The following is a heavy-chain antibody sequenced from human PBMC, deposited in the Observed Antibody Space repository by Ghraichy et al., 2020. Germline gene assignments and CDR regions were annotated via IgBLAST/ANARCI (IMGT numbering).Heavy chain of an antibody. CDR3: ARDAPLGAEYSDYFYILDV. CDR2: IFYSGNT. V-gene: IGHV4-31*03. J-gene: IGHJ6*02. D-gene: IGHD3-16*01. CDR1: GGSISSGGYF. Sequence: SQTISLTCTVSGGSISSGGYFWSWIRQHPEKGLEWIGYIFYSGNTFYNPSLKTRLSISVDTSKNQFSLKLSSVTAADTAVYYCARDAPLGAEYSDYFYILDVWGQGTTAIVSS.